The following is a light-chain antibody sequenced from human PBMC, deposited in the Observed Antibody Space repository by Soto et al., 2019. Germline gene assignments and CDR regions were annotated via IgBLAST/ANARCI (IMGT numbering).Light chain of an antibody. CDR2: GAS. CDR3: QQYGNSRWT. CDR1: QSVSSN. V-gene: IGKV3-20*01. J-gene: IGKJ1*01. Sequence: IVLTQSPTIVSVNPGERATLSFRASQSVSSNLAWYQQKPGQAPRLLIYGASSRATGIPDRFSGSGSGTDFTLTISRLEPEDFAVYYCQQYGNSRWTLGQGTKVDIK.